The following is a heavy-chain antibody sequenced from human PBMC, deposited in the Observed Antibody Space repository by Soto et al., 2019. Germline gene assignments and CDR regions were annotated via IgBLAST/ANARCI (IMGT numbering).Heavy chain of an antibody. CDR2: IGTGGDT. D-gene: IGHD5-18*01. V-gene: IGHV3-13*01. J-gene: IGHJ4*01. CDR3: KRGSWIQLSLGSPEKAFDY. Sequence: SGGSLRLSCAASGFTFSSHDMHWVRQATGKGLEWVSAIGTGGDTYYPDSVKGRFTISRENAKNSLYLQMNNLRAGDTAVYYCKRGSWIQLSLGSPEKAFDYWGHRTLVTVSS. CDR1: GFTFSSHD.